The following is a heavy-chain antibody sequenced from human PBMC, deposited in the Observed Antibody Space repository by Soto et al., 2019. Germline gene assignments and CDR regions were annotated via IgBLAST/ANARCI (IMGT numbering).Heavy chain of an antibody. CDR2: IYYSGST. D-gene: IGHD6-6*01. J-gene: IGHJ6*02. V-gene: IGHV4-39*01. CDR1: GGSISSSSYY. Sequence: SQTLSLTCTVSGGSISSSSYYWGWIRQPPGKGLEWIGSIYYSGSTYYNPSLKRRVTISVDTSKNQFSLKRGSVTAADSAVYYCARHLKVRRASKYSSSSTSYGMDVWGQGTTVTVSS. CDR3: ARHLKVRRASKYSSSSTSYGMDV.